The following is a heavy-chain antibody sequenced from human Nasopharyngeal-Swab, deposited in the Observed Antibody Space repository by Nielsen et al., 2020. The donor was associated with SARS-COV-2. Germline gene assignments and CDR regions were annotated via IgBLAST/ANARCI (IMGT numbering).Heavy chain of an antibody. Sequence: SETLSLTCTVSGGSVSSGSYYWSWIRQPPGKGLEWIGYIYYSGSTNYNPSLKSRVTISVDTSKNQFSLKLSSVTAADTAVYYCARDSFVFGVSSWTIPFDYWGQGTLVTVSS. J-gene: IGHJ4*02. CDR1: GGSVSSGSYY. V-gene: IGHV4-61*01. CDR3: ARDSFVFGVSSWTIPFDY. D-gene: IGHD6-13*01. CDR2: IYYSGST.